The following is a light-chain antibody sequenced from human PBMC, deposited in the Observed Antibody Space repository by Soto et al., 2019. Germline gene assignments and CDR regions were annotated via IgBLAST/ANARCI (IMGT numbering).Light chain of an antibody. CDR3: QQYNSWPLVT. CDR1: QSVGTN. CDR2: AAS. Sequence: EIVMTQSPATLSVSPGERATLSCRASQSVGTNLAWYQQKPGQPPRLLIFAASTRATGIAARFSGGGSGSLSPLISSGLQAEDFADYCCQQYNSWPLVTFGGGTKVEIK. V-gene: IGKV3-15*01. J-gene: IGKJ4*01.